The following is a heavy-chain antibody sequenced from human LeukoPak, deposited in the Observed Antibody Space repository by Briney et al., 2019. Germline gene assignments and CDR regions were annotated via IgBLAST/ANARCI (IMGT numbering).Heavy chain of an antibody. CDR3: ASARYSEN. CDR1: GFTFSTYT. J-gene: IGHJ4*02. Sequence: GGSLTLSCAASGFTFSTYTMNWVRQAPGKGLEWVSSISSSSTYIYYADSVKGRFTISRDNAKNSLYLQMNSLRAEDTAVYYCASARYSENWGQGTLVTVSS. V-gene: IGHV3-21*01. CDR2: ISSSSTYI. D-gene: IGHD1-26*01.